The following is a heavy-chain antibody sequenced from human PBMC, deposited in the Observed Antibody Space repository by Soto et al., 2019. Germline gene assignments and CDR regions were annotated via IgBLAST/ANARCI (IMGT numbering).Heavy chain of an antibody. D-gene: IGHD3-22*01. CDR1: GFIFSNCW. CDR3: VRAIGHYGMDV. Sequence: GGSLRLSCVASGFIFSNCWMHWVRQAPGVGLVWVSHINSDGSSTTYADSVKGRFTISRDNAKNTLYLQMNSLRAEDTAVYYCVRAIGHYGMDVWGRGTTVTVSS. CDR2: INSDGSST. V-gene: IGHV3-74*01. J-gene: IGHJ6*02.